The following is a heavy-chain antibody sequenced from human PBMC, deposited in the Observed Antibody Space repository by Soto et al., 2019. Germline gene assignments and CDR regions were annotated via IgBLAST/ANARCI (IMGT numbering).Heavy chain of an antibody. D-gene: IGHD3-3*01. CDR2: MNPNSGNT. J-gene: IGHJ5*02. Sequence: ASVKVSCKASGGTFSSYAINWVRQATGQGLEWMGWMNPNSGNTGYAQKFQGRVTMTRNTSISTAYMELSSLRSEDTAVYYCARGQGLLLEWSRNWFDPWGQGTLVTVSS. CDR1: GGTFSSYA. V-gene: IGHV1-8*02. CDR3: ARGQGLLLEWSRNWFDP.